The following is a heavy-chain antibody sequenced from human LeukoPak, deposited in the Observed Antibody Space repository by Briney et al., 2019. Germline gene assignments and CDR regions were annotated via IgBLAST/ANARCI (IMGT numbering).Heavy chain of an antibody. Sequence: SETLSLTCTVSGGSISSGDYYWGWIRQPPGKGLEGIGYIYYSGSTYYNPSLKSRVTISVNTSNNQFSLKLSSVTAADTAVYYCARGVESDILTGYDPYFDYWGQGTLVTVSS. CDR2: IYYSGST. D-gene: IGHD3-9*01. CDR1: GGSISSGDYY. V-gene: IGHV4-30-4*01. J-gene: IGHJ4*02. CDR3: ARGVESDILTGYDPYFDY.